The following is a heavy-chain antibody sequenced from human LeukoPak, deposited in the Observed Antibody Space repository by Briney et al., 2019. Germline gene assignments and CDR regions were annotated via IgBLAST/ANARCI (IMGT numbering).Heavy chain of an antibody. J-gene: IGHJ4*02. Sequence: GGSLRLSCAASGFTFSTNGMHWVRQAPGKGLEWVAFIRYDGSNTHYADSVKGRFTISRDNSKNTLYLQMNSLRAEDTAMYYCAKVVRYYYDSSGSALDYWGQGTLVTVSP. CDR2: IRYDGSNT. CDR3: AKVVRYYYDSSGSALDY. CDR1: GFTFSTNG. D-gene: IGHD3-22*01. V-gene: IGHV3-30*02.